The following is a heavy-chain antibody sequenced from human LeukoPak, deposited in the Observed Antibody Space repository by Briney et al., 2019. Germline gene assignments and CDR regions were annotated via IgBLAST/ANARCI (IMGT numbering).Heavy chain of an antibody. V-gene: IGHV4-61*02. CDR3: ARMSSYSRTGYFDY. Sequence: SETLSLTCTVSGVSISSSSYYWGWIRQPAGKGLEWIGRIYTSGSTNYNPSLKSRVTISVDTSKNQFSLKLSSVTAADTAVYYCARMSSYSRTGYFDYWGQGTLVTVSS. J-gene: IGHJ4*02. CDR1: GVSISSSSYY. CDR2: IYTSGST. D-gene: IGHD6-13*01.